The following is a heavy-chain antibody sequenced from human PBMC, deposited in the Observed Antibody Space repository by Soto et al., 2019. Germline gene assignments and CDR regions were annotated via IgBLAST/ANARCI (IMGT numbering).Heavy chain of an antibody. J-gene: IGHJ6*02. CDR3: ARGGIVVVPAASHTSPRDHYYFGMDV. CDR2: IIPIFGTA. V-gene: IGHV1-69*06. CDR1: GGTFSSYA. D-gene: IGHD2-2*01. Sequence: QVQLVQSGAEVKKPGSSVKVSCKASGGTFSSYAISWVRQAPGQGLEWMGGIIPIFGTANYAQKFQGRVTITADKSTSTAYMELSSLRSEDPAVYYCARGGIVVVPAASHTSPRDHYYFGMDVWGQGTTVTVSS.